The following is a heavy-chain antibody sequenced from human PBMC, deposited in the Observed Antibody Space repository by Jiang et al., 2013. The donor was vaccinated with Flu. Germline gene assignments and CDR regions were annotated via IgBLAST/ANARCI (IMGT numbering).Heavy chain of an antibody. J-gene: IGHJ4*02. CDR1: GGTFSTFA. CDR3: ATSGDCGGDCSNYYFDY. D-gene: IGHD2-21*02. Sequence: KVSCKASGGTFSTFALSWVRQAPGQGLEWMGGIIPIFRKSDYVQKFQGRITITADESTNTAYMELSSLTSEDTAVYFCATSGDCGGDCSNYYFDYWGQGTLVTVSS. V-gene: IGHV1-69*01. CDR2: IIPIFRKS.